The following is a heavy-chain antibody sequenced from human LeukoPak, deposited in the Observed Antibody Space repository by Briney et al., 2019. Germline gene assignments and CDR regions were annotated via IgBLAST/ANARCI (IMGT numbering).Heavy chain of an antibody. CDR3: ATDIVVVPAVSFDY. CDR2: ISGSGGST. J-gene: IGHJ4*02. CDR1: GFTFSSYA. V-gene: IGHV3-23*01. Sequence: GGSLRLSCAASGFTFSSYAMSWVRQAPGKGLEWVSAISGSGGSTYYADSVKGRFTISRDNSKNTLYLQMNSLRAEDTAVYYCATDIVVVPAVSFDYWGQGTLVTVSS. D-gene: IGHD2-2*01.